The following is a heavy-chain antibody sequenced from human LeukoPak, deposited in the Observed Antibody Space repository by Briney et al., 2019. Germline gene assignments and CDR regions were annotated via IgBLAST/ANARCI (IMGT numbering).Heavy chain of an antibody. Sequence: ASVKVSCKASGYTFTGYYMHWVRQEPGQGLEWMGWINPNSGGTNYAQKLQGRVTMTRDTSISTAYMELSRLRSDDTAVYYCARDGDIVSNTYYFDYWGQGTLVTVSS. CDR3: ARDGDIVSNTYYFDY. J-gene: IGHJ4*02. V-gene: IGHV1-2*02. CDR2: INPNSGGT. D-gene: IGHD5/OR15-5a*01. CDR1: GYTFTGYY.